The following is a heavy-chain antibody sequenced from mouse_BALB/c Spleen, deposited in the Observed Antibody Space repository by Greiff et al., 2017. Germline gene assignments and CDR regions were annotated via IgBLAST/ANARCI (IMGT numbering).Heavy chain of an antibody. J-gene: IGHJ1*01. Sequence: VQGVESGGGLVKPGGSLKLSCAASGFAFSSYDMSWVRQTPEKRLEWVAYISSGGGSTYYPDTVKGRFTISRDNAKNTLYLQMSSLKSEDTAMYYCARLGGYFDVWGAGTTVTVSS. V-gene: IGHV5-12-1*01. CDR3: ARLGGYFDV. CDR1: GFAFSSYD. CDR2: ISSGGGST. D-gene: IGHD4-1*01.